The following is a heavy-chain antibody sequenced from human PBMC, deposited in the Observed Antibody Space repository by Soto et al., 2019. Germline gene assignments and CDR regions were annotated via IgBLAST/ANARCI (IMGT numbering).Heavy chain of an antibody. D-gene: IGHD2-15*01. CDR3: GRYCSGGSCHTLDYYGMDV. V-gene: IGHV1-69*13. CDR2: IIPVFGTT. Sequence: SVKVSCKASGGTFRNYGIGWVRQAPGQGLEWMGGIIPVFGTTNYAQKFQGRVTITADESTSAAYIVVSSLRSEDTAMFYCGRYCSGGSCHTLDYYGMDVWGQGTTVTVSS. J-gene: IGHJ6*02. CDR1: GGTFRNYG.